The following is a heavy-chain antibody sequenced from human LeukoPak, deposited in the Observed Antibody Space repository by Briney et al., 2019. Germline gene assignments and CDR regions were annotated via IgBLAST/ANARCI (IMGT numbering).Heavy chain of an antibody. CDR1: GFTVSSNY. V-gene: IGHV3-66*02. CDR3: ACHSSSWVYYYMDV. Sequence: PGGSLRLSCAASGFTVSSNYMSWVRQAPGKGLEWVSVIYSGGSTYYADSVKRRFTISIDNSKYTLYLQMNSLTAEDAAVDYCACHSSSWVYYYMDVWGKATTLTDSS. CDR2: IYSGGST. D-gene: IGHD6-13*01. J-gene: IGHJ6*03.